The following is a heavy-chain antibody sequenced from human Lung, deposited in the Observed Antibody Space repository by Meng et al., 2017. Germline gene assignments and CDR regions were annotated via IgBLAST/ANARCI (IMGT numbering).Heavy chain of an antibody. V-gene: IGHV4-34*01. J-gene: IGHJ4*02. D-gene: IGHD4-11*01. Sequence: QVQLQPWGAGILKPSETLHLTFVVSGGSFSDYYWSWIRQPPGKGLEWIGEINHSGSTNYNPSLESRATISVDTSQNNLSLKLSSVTAADSAVYYCARGPTTMAHDFDYWGQGTLVTVSS. CDR3: ARGPTTMAHDFDY. CDR1: GGSFSDYY. CDR2: INHSGST.